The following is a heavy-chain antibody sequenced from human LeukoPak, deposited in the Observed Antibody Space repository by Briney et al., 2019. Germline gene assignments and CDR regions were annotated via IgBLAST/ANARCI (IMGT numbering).Heavy chain of an antibody. J-gene: IGHJ2*01. V-gene: IGHV3-66*02. CDR1: GITVSGKY. Sequence: GGSLRLSCVASGITVSGKYMTWVRQAPGKGLEWVSVIYSGGSTHYADSVKGRFTISRDNSKNTLYLQMNTLKTEDTAVYYCARDRYDSSGYSLYWYFDLWGRGTLVTVSS. CDR2: IYSGGST. D-gene: IGHD3-22*01. CDR3: ARDRYDSSGYSLYWYFDL.